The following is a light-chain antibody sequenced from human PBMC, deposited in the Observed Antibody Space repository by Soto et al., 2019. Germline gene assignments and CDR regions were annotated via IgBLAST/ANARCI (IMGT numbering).Light chain of an antibody. CDR2: EVS. CDR1: SSDVGGYNY. Sequence: QSALTQPPSASGSPGQSVTISCTGTSSDVGGYNYVSWYQQHPGKAPKLIIYEVSKRPSGVPDRFSGSKSGNTASLTVSGLQAEDETEYYCSSYAGSNIYVFGTGTKLTVL. V-gene: IGLV2-8*01. J-gene: IGLJ1*01. CDR3: SSYAGSNIYV.